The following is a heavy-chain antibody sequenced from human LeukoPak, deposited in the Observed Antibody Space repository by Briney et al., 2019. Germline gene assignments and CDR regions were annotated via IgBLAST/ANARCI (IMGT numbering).Heavy chain of an antibody. J-gene: IGHJ4*02. CDR3: ARGGMGLFDY. CDR1: GGSFSGYY. V-gene: IGHV4-34*01. CDR2: INHSGST. D-gene: IGHD2-8*01. Sequence: PSETLSLTCAVYGGSFSGYYWSWIRQPPGKGLEWIGEINHSGSTNYNPSLKSRVTISVDTSKNQFSLKLSSVTAADTAVYYCARGGMGLFDYWGQGTLVTVSS.